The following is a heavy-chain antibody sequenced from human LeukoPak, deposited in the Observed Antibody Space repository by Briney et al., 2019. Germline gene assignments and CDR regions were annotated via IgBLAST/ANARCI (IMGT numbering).Heavy chain of an antibody. D-gene: IGHD5-18*01. V-gene: IGHV4-34*01. J-gene: IGHJ3*02. CDR1: GGSFSGYY. CDR3: ARRGYSYGRNDAFDI. Sequence: SETLSLTCAVYGGSFSGYYWSWIRQPPGKGLEWIGEINHSGSTNYIPSLKSRVTISVDTSKNQFSLKLSSVTAADTAVYYCARRGYSYGRNDAFDIWGQGTMVTVSS. CDR2: INHSGST.